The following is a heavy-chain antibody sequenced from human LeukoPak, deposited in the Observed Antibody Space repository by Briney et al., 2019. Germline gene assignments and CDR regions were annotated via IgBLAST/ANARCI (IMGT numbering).Heavy chain of an antibody. CDR2: ISSSGSTT. CDR3: ARTGYSSGWSGGIYHYFYMDV. Sequence: GSLRLSCAASGFTFSDHYISWIRQAPGKGLEWISYISSSGSTTYYTDSVKGRFTVSRDNAKNSLYLQMNSLRAEDTAVYYCARTGYSSGWSGGIYHYFYMDVWGQGTTVTVSS. V-gene: IGHV3-11*01. J-gene: IGHJ6*03. D-gene: IGHD6-19*01. CDR1: GFTFSDHY.